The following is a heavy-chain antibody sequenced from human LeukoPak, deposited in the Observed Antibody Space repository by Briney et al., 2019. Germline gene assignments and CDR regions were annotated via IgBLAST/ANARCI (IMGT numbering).Heavy chain of an antibody. CDR3: ATDDKYDPSS. V-gene: IGHV3-74*01. CDR1: GFTFSPVW. Sequence: GGSLRLSCAASGFTFSPVWMHWVRQAPGKGLMWVSHIINDGSYTTYADSVKGRFTISRDNAKNTVYLQMNSLRAEDTAVYYCATDDKYDPSSWGQGTLVTVSS. D-gene: IGHD2-8*01. J-gene: IGHJ5*02. CDR2: IINDGSYT.